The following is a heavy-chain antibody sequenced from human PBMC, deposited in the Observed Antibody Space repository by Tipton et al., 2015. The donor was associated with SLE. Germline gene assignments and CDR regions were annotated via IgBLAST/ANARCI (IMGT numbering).Heavy chain of an antibody. V-gene: IGHV4-59*01. CDR2: IYYTGST. J-gene: IGHJ4*01. CDR3: AKEERYSDWLRPDL. D-gene: IGHD3-9*01. Sequence: TLSLTCTVSGGSISSSYWSWIRQPPGKGLECIGYIYYTGSTNYSPSLYSRVTMSLDTSRTQFSLKLRSVTAADTAVYYCAKEERYSDWLRPDLWGQGTLVPDSS. CDR1: GGSISSSY.